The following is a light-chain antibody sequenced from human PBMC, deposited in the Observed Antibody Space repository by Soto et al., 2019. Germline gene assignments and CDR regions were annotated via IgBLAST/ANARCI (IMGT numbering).Light chain of an antibody. V-gene: IGKV3-15*01. CDR2: RAS. Sequence: EIVMTQSPATLSVSPGERVTLSCRASQSVRTNVAWYQQKPGQAPRLLIYRASTRATDIPARFSGSGSGTEFTLAISSLQSEDFAVYYCQQYNKWPPTFTFGQGTKLEIK. CDR3: QQYNKWPPTFT. CDR1: QSVRTN. J-gene: IGKJ2*01.